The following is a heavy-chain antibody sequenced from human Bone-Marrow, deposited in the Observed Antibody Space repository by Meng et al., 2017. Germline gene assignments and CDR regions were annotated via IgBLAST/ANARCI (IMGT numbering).Heavy chain of an antibody. CDR1: GFTFSNAW. CDR2: ISGSGGST. D-gene: IGHD2-15*01. V-gene: IGHV3-23*01. Sequence: GGSLRLSCAASGFTFSNAWMSWVRQAPGKGLEWVSAISGSGGSTYYADSVKGRFTISRDSSKNTLYLQMSSLRAEDTAVYYCARRYCSSGSCYSGAFEIWGQETMVTVSS. J-gene: IGHJ3*02. CDR3: ARRYCSSGSCYSGAFEI.